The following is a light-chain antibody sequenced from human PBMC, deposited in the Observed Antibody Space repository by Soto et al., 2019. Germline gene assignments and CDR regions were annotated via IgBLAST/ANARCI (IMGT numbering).Light chain of an antibody. V-gene: IGKV3-11*01. J-gene: IGKJ4*01. CDR2: DAS. CDR1: QSVSSY. CDR3: QQRSNWPLT. Sequence: EIVLTQSPATLSLYNGESATLSCRASQSVSSYLAWYQQKPGQAPRLLIYDASNRATGIPARFSGSGSGTDFTLTISSLEPEDFAVYYCQQRSNWPLTFGGGTKVDIK.